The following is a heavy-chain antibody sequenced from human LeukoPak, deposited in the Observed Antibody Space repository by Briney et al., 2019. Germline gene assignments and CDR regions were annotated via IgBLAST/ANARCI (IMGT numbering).Heavy chain of an antibody. CDR2: ISYDGSNK. CDR3: ARSGWYSSSFKILNYYYYGMDV. CDR1: GFTFSSYG. V-gene: IGHV3-30*03. Sequence: GGSLRLSCAASGFTFSSYGMHWVRQAPGKGLEWVAVISYDGSNKYYADSVKGRFTISRDNSKNTLYLQMNSLRAEDTAVYYCARSGWYSSSFKILNYYYYGMDVWGQGTTVTVSS. D-gene: IGHD6-6*01. J-gene: IGHJ6*02.